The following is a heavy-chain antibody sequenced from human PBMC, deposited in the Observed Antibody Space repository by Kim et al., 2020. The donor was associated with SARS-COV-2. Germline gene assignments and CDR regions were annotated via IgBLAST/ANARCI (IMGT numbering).Heavy chain of an antibody. Sequence: ASVKVSCKTSGYPFSSFAITWVRQAPGQGLEWMGWISPLKPNGTSTQKFQGRLTMSTDISTSTAYMELRSLRSDDTAVYFCARSMYDYSWGTSLKKEDSW. J-gene: IGHJ5*01. D-gene: IGHD3-16*01. CDR3: ARSMYDYSWGTSLKKEDS. CDR2: ISPLKPNG. V-gene: IGHV1-18*01. CDR1: GYPFSSFA.